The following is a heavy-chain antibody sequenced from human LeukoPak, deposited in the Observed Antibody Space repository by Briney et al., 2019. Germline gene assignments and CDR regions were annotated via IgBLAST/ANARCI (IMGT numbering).Heavy chain of an antibody. D-gene: IGHD2-15*01. CDR3: AIDLKLGYCSGGSCYSATRHYYYYYYMDV. J-gene: IGHJ6*03. CDR1: GGSFSGYY. V-gene: IGHV4-34*01. CDR2: INHSGST. Sequence: SETLSLTCAVYGGSFSGYYWSWIRQPPGKGLEWIGEINHSGSTNYNPSLKSRVTISVDTSKNQFSLKLSSVTAADTAVYYCAIDLKLGYCSGGSCYSATRHYYYYYYMDVWGKGTTVTVSS.